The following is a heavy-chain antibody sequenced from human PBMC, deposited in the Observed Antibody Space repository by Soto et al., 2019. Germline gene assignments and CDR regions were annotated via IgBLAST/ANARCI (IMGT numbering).Heavy chain of an antibody. CDR1: GFTFSRYA. CDR3: AKETGYSYGFQPNALDV. Sequence: GGSLRLSCAGSGFTFSRYAMNWVRQAPGKGLEWVSIISSRGDRTSYAESVKGRSTISRDDSKNTLFLHMNSLGAEDTAVYYCAKETGYSYGFQPNALDVWGQGTTVTVSS. D-gene: IGHD5-18*01. J-gene: IGHJ6*02. CDR2: ISSRGDRT. V-gene: IGHV3-23*01.